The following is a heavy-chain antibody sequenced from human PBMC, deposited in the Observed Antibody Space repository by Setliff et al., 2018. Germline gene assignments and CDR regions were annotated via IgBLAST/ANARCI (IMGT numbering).Heavy chain of an antibody. D-gene: IGHD2-15*01. Sequence: SETLSLTCTVSGGSISSSSYYWGWIRQPPGKGLEWIGSIYYSGSTYYNPSLKSRVTISMDTSKNQFSLKLSSVTAADTAVYCCARPRGGVEGYFDYWGQGTLVTVSS. CDR3: ARPRGGVEGYFDY. V-gene: IGHV4-39*01. CDR1: GGSISSSSYY. J-gene: IGHJ4*02. CDR2: IYYSGST.